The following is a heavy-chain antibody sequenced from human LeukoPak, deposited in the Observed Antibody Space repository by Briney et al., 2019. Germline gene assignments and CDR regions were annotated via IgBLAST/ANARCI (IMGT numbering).Heavy chain of an antibody. CDR1: GGSISSYY. D-gene: IGHD6-13*01. Sequence: SETLSLTCTVSGGSISSYYWSWIRQPPGKGLEWIGYIYYSGSTNYNPSLKSRVTISVDTSKNQFSLKLSSVTAADTAVYYCARVVAAAGMGADYWGQGTLVTVSS. J-gene: IGHJ4*02. CDR3: ARVVAAAGMGADY. CDR2: IYYSGST. V-gene: IGHV4-59*01.